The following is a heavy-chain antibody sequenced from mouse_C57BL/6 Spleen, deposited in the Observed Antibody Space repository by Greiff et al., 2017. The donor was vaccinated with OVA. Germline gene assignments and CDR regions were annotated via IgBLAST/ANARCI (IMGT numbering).Heavy chain of an antibody. J-gene: IGHJ3*01. D-gene: IGHD2-4*01. V-gene: IGHV2-2*01. CDR3: ARGRVSYDYDAWLAY. Sequence: VQLQQSGPGLVQPSQCLSITCTASGFSFTSYGVHWVRQSPGKGLEWMGVIWSGGSTDYNAAFISRLSISKDNDKSHVFFKMNSLQADDTAFYYCARGRVSYDYDAWLAYWGQGTLVTVSA. CDR1: GFSFTSYG. CDR2: IWSGGST.